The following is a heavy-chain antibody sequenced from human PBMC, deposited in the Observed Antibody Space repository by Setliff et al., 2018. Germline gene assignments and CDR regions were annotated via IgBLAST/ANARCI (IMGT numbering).Heavy chain of an antibody. J-gene: IGHJ5*02. CDR1: GESFSNNY. D-gene: IGHD3-3*01. CDR2: SNHGGST. Sequence: SETLSLTCSVYGESFSNNYWSWIRQTPGKGLEWIGESNHGGSTSYHPSLKSRLTMSVDTSKNQFSLKLKSVTAADTAMYYCAKVITVFGVVIMENWFDPWGQGTLVTVSS. CDR3: AKVITVFGVVIMENWFDP. V-gene: IGHV4-34*01.